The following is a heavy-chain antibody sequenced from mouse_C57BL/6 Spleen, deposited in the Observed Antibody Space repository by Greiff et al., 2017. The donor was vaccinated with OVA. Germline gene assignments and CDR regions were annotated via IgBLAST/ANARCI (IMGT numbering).Heavy chain of an antibody. Sequence: QVQLQQSGAELVKPGASVKISCKASGYAFSSYWMNWVKQRPGKGLEWIGQIYPGDGDTNYNGKFKGKATLTADKSSSTAYMQLSSLTSEDSAVYFCASEMVTTGYYAMDYWGQGTSVTVSS. CDR2: IYPGDGDT. J-gene: IGHJ4*01. CDR1: GYAFSSYW. V-gene: IGHV1-80*01. D-gene: IGHD2-2*01. CDR3: ASEMVTTGYYAMDY.